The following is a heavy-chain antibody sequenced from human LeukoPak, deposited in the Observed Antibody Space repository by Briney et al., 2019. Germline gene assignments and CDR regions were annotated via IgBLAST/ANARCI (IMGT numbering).Heavy chain of an antibody. V-gene: IGHV1-2*02. CDR2: INPNSGGT. D-gene: IGHD3-9*01. CDR1: GYTFTGYY. J-gene: IGHJ6*02. Sequence: GASVKVSCKASGYTFTGYYMHWVRQAPGQGLEWMGWINPNSGGTNYAQKFQGRVTMTTDTATSTAYMELRSLRSDDTAVYYCARDSHDILTGYPYYYYYYGMDVWGQGTTVTVSS. CDR3: ARDSHDILTGYPYYYYYYGMDV.